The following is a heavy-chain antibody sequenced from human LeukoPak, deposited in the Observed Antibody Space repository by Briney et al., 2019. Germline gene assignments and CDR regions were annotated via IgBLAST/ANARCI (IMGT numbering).Heavy chain of an antibody. V-gene: IGHV4-39*01. Sequence: SETLSLTCTVSGGSIRSSSYYWGWIRQPPGKGLEWIGSIYYSGNTYYSPSLKSRVTISVDTSKNQFSLKLNSVTAADTAVYYCARQRSSSGDIDFWGQGTLVTVSS. D-gene: IGHD6-25*01. CDR3: ARQRSSSGDIDF. J-gene: IGHJ4*02. CDR2: IYYSGNT. CDR1: GGSIRSSSYY.